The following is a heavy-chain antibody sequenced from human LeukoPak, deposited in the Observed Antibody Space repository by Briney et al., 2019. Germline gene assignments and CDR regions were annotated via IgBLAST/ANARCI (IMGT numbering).Heavy chain of an antibody. V-gene: IGHV4-4*07. CDR2: IYTSGST. J-gene: IGHJ5*02. CDR3: ARDSGVLWFGELLSYWFDP. CDR1: GGSISSYY. Sequence: PSETLSLTCTVSGGSISSYYWSWIRQPAGKGLEWIGRIYTSGSTNYNPSLKSRVTMSVDTSKNQFSLKLNSVTAADTAVYYCARDSGVLWFGELLSYWFDPWGQGTLVTVSS. D-gene: IGHD3-10*01.